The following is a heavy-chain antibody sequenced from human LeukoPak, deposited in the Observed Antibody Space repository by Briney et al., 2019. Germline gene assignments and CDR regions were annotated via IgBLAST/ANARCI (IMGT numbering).Heavy chain of an antibody. CDR1: GGSISSYY. CDR2: IYYSGST. D-gene: IGHD4-17*01. CDR3: ARREIYGRDAFDI. J-gene: IGHJ3*02. V-gene: IGHV4-59*01. Sequence: SETLSLTCTVSGGSISSYYWSWIRQPPGKGLEWIGYIYYSGSTNYNPSLKSRVTISVDTSKNQFSLKLSSVTAADTAVYYCARREIYGRDAFDIWGQGTMVTVSS.